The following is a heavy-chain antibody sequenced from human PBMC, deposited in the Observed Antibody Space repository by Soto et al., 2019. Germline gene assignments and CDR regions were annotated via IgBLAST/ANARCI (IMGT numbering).Heavy chain of an antibody. Sequence: ASVKVSCKASGGTFSSYAISCVRQAPGQGLEWMGGIIPIFGTANYAQKFQGRVTITADESTSTAYMELSSLRSEDTAVYYCARGGHSGDDNTPPYYFDYWGQGTLVTVSS. D-gene: IGHD5-12*01. V-gene: IGHV1-69*13. CDR3: ARGGHSGDDNTPPYYFDY. J-gene: IGHJ4*02. CDR1: GGTFSSYA. CDR2: IIPIFGTA.